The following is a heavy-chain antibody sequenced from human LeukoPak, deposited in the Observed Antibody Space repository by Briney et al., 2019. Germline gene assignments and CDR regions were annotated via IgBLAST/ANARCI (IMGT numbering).Heavy chain of an antibody. CDR2: ISYDGSNK. Sequence: GGSLRLSCAASGFTFSSYAMHWVRQAPGKGLEWVAVISYDGSNKYYADSVKGRFTISRDNSKNTLYLQMNSLRAEDTAVYYCARDGASMVRGVIIRGWFDPWGQGTLVTVSS. CDR3: ARDGASMVRGVIIRGWFDP. J-gene: IGHJ5*02. CDR1: GFTFSSYA. D-gene: IGHD3-10*01. V-gene: IGHV3-30-3*01.